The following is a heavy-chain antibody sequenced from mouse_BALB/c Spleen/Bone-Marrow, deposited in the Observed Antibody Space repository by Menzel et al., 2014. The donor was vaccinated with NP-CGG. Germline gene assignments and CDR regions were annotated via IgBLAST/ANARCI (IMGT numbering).Heavy chain of an antibody. CDR1: GYAFTNYL. CDR2: INPGSGGA. V-gene: IGHV1-54*01. D-gene: IGHD3-2*01. J-gene: IGHJ2*01. CDR3: AREWTARAVDY. Sequence: QVQLQQPGAELVRPGTSVKVSCKAPGYAFTNYLIEWVKQRPGQGLEWIGVINPGSGGANYNEKFKGKATLTADKSSSTAYMQLSSLTSDDSAVYFCAREWTARAVDYWGQGTTLTVSS.